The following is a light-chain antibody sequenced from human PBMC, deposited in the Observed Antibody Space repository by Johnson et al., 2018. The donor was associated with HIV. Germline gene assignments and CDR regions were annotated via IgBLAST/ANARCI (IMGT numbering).Light chain of an antibody. CDR1: SSNNGNNY. V-gene: IGLV1-51*02. Sequence: QSVLTQPPSVSAAPGQKVTISCSGSSSNNGNNYVSWYQQLPGTAPKLLIYENNKRPSGIPDRFSGSKSGTSATLGITGLQTGDEADYYCGTWDSSLSAAVFGTGTKVTVL. CDR3: GTWDSSLSAAV. CDR2: ENN. J-gene: IGLJ1*01.